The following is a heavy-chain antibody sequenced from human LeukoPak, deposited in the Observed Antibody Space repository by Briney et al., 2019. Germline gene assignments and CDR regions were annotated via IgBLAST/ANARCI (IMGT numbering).Heavy chain of an antibody. Sequence: QSSETLSLTCTVSGGAISSGTFYWGWIRQPPGRGLEWIGSINHSGSTYCNPSLRSRVTMSVDTSKNPFSLKLSSVTAADTAVYFCLRFGSGSYQNSFEYWGHGTLVTVSS. V-gene: IGHV4-39*02. CDR3: LRFGSGSYQNSFEY. D-gene: IGHD3-10*01. CDR1: GGAISSGTFY. J-gene: IGHJ4*01. CDR2: INHSGST.